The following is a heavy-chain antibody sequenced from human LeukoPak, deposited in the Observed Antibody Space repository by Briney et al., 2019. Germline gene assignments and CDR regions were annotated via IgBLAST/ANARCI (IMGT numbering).Heavy chain of an antibody. CDR3: ARHRFGYNSYYYGMDV. Sequence: SETLSLTCTVPGGSISSYYWSWIRQPPGKGLEWIGYIYYSGSTNYNPSLKSRVTISVDTSKNQFSLKLSSVTAADTAVYCCARHRFGYNSYYYGMDVWGQGTTVTVSS. CDR2: IYYSGST. V-gene: IGHV4-59*08. D-gene: IGHD5-24*01. J-gene: IGHJ6*02. CDR1: GGSISSYY.